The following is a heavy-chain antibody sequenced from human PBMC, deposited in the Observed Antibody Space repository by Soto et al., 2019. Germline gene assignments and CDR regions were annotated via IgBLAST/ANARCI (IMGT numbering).Heavy chain of an antibody. D-gene: IGHD3-22*01. CDR2: LYYGRSA. CDR1: GDSISSYY. CDR3: ARMNYYDTSGYPFDY. Sequence: SETLSLTCTVSGDSISSYYCMWIRQPPGKGLESIGYLYYGRSANYNPSLKSRVTMSADTSKNQFSLKLNSVTAADTAVYYCARMNYYDTSGYPFDYWGQGMMVTVSS. J-gene: IGHJ4*02. V-gene: IGHV4-59*01.